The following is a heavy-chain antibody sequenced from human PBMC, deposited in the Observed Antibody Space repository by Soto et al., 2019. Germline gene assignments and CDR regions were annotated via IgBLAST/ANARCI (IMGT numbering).Heavy chain of an antibody. J-gene: IGHJ6*02. CDR2: IYYSGST. Sequence: PSETLSLTCTVSGGSISTTNYYWGWIRQPPGKGLEWVGSIYYSGSTYYNPSLKSRVTISVDTSKNQFSLKLTSVTAADTAVYYCASLAYGYFYHYLVAVWCQGTTVMVSS. CDR1: GGSISTTNYY. CDR3: ASLAYGYFYHYLVAV. V-gene: IGHV4-39*01. D-gene: IGHD5-18*01.